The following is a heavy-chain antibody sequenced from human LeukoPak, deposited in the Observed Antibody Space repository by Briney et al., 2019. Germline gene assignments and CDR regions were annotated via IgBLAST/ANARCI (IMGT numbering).Heavy chain of an antibody. CDR3: ARPITMVRGVRGGYYFDY. CDR1: GYTFTSYG. Sequence: ASVKVSCKASGYTFTSYGISWVRQAPGQGLEWMGWISAYNGNTNYAQRLQGRVTMTTDTSTSTAYMELRSLRSDDTAVYYCARPITMVRGVRGGYYFDYWGQGTLVTVSS. J-gene: IGHJ4*02. D-gene: IGHD3-10*01. CDR2: ISAYNGNT. V-gene: IGHV1-18*01.